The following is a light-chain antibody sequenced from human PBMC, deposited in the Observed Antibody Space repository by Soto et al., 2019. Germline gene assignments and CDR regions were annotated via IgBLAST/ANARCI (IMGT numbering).Light chain of an antibody. V-gene: IGKV3-15*01. CDR3: QHYNDWLGA. CDR1: QSVSTN. Sequence: EIVMTQSPATLSVSPGERATLSCRASQSVSTNLAWYQQRPGQAPRLLIYHASSRAPGVPGRFSGSGSGTDFTLTINSLQSEDYALYYCQHYNDWLGAFGQGTKLE. J-gene: IGKJ2*01. CDR2: HAS.